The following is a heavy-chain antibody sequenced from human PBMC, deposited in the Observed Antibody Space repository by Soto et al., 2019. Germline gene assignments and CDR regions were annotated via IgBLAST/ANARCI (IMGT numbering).Heavy chain of an antibody. D-gene: IGHD3-10*01. J-gene: IGHJ5*02. Sequence: SETLSLTCTVSGGSISSYYWSWIRQPPGKGLEWIGYIYYSGSTNYNPSLKSRVTISVDTSKNQFSLKLSSVTAADTAVYYCARDRDYYGSGSYSRWFDPWGQGTLVTVSS. CDR1: GGSISSYY. CDR2: IYYSGST. V-gene: IGHV4-59*01. CDR3: ARDRDYYGSGSYSRWFDP.